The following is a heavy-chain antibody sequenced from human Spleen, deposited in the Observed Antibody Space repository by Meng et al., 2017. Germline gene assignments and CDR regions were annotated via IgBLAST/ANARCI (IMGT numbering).Heavy chain of an antibody. CDR2: INHGGST. CDR1: GGSFSGYY. Sequence: QVQLQQWGAGLLKPSETLSLTCAVYGGSFSGYYWSWIRQPPGKGLEWIGEINHGGSTNYNPSLKSRLTISVDTSKNQFSLKLSSVTAADTAVYYCAGSVVGATTGDYWGQGTLVTVFS. CDR3: AGSVVGATTGDY. J-gene: IGHJ4*02. D-gene: IGHD1-26*01. V-gene: IGHV4-34*01.